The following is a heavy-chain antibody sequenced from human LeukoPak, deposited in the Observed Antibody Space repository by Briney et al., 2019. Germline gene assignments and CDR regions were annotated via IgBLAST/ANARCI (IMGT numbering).Heavy chain of an antibody. CDR2: ISYDGSNK. CDR1: GFTFSSYA. Sequence: GGSLRLSCAASGFTFSSYAMHWVRQAPGKGLEWVAVISYDGSNKYYADSVEGRFTISRDNSKNTLYLQMNSLRAEDTAVYYCARDLPRGPSIVAVPAAIEGAFDIWGQGTMVTISS. J-gene: IGHJ3*02. D-gene: IGHD2-2*01. CDR3: ARDLPRGPSIVAVPAAIEGAFDI. V-gene: IGHV3-30-3*01.